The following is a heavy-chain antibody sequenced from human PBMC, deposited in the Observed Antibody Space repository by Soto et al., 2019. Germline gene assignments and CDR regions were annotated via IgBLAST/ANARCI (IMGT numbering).Heavy chain of an antibody. CDR3: VRGGGYDCFDF. V-gene: IGHV4-30-2*06. CDR1: GVTMSSGAYC. Sequence: SETLSLTCSVSGVTMSSGAYCWNWIRQSPGKCLEWLAYISHLETTYYNPSFRNRLSLSIDRPRNQFFLSLSFRTVADNAVYYCVRGGGYDCFDFWGQGIQVTVSS. D-gene: IGHD2-15*01. J-gene: IGHJ4*02. CDR2: ISHLETT.